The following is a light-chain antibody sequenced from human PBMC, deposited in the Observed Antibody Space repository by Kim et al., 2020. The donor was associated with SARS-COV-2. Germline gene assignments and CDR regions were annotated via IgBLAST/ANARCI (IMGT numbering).Light chain of an antibody. CDR3: QTGDTGIRV. J-gene: IGLJ3*02. CDR2: VNSDGSH. CDR1: SGHTHYA. V-gene: IGLV4-69*01. Sequence: ASVKLTCTLTSGHTHYAIAWHQQQPEKGPRYLMRVNSDGSHTMGDGVPDRFSGSSSGAERYLTISSLQSDDEADYYCQTGDTGIRVFGGGTQLTVL.